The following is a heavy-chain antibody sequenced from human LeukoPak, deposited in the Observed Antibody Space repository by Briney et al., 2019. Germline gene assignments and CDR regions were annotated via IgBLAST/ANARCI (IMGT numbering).Heavy chain of an antibody. V-gene: IGHV1-2*02. J-gene: IGHJ4*02. CDR1: GYTFTGYY. CDR2: INPNTGGT. D-gene: IGHD6-13*01. Sequence: ASVKVSCKASGYTFTGYYMHWVRQAPRQGLEWMGWINPNTGGTYYAQNFQGRVTMTRDTSISTAYMYLDRLRSDDTAVYYCATGSSSCQQDYWGQGTLVTVSS. CDR3: ATGSSSCQQDY.